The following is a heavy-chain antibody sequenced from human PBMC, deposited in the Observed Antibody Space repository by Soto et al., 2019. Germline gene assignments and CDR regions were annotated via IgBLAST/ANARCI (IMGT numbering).Heavy chain of an antibody. D-gene: IGHD6-6*01. CDR3: ARDTEYSSSSSLIFDY. Sequence: GGSLSLSCAASGCTFSSYAMHWVRQAPGKGLEWVAVISYDGSNKYYADSVKGRFTISRDNSKNTLYLQMNSPRAEDTAVYYCARDTEYSSSSSLIFDYWGQGTLVAVSS. CDR2: ISYDGSNK. J-gene: IGHJ4*02. V-gene: IGHV3-30-3*01. CDR1: GCTFSSYA.